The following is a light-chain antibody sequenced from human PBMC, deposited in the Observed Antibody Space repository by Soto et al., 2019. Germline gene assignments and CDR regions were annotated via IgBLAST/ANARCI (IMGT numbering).Light chain of an antibody. CDR3: QQRKHWPPLT. J-gene: IGKJ5*01. CDR2: DAS. Sequence: EVVLTQSPATLSLSPGETATLSCRASHNVDIYLAWYQQKPRQAPRLLIYDASNRATGIPARFSGSGSGTDFTLTISSREHEDSAVYYCQQRKHWPPLTFGQGTRLE. CDR1: HNVDIY. V-gene: IGKV3-11*01.